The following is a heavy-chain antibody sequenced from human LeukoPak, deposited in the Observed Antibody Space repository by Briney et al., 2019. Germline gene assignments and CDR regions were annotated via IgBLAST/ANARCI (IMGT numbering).Heavy chain of an antibody. CDR3: ARESQYCSGGSCYSGAFDI. J-gene: IGHJ3*02. CDR2: IKQDGSEK. Sequence: GGSLRLPCAASGFTFSSYWMSWFRQAPGKRLEWVANIKQDGSEKYYVDSVKGRFTISRDNAKNSLYLQMNSLRAEDTAVYYCARESQYCSGGSCYSGAFDIWGQGTMVPVSS. D-gene: IGHD2-15*01. V-gene: IGHV3-7*01. CDR1: GFTFSSYW.